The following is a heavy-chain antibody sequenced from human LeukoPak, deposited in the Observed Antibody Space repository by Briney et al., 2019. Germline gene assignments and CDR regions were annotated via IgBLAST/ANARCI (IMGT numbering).Heavy chain of an antibody. CDR3: ARSGPAALRSLYDYYGMDV. CDR1: GGSISSGGYY. D-gene: IGHD2-21*02. Sequence: SETLSLTCTVSGGSISSGGYYWSWIRQHPGKGLEWIGYIYYSGSTYYNPSLKSRVTISVDTSKNQFSLKLSSVMAADTAVYYCARSGPAALRSLYDYYGMDVWGKGTTVTVSS. V-gene: IGHV4-31*03. CDR2: IYYSGST. J-gene: IGHJ6*04.